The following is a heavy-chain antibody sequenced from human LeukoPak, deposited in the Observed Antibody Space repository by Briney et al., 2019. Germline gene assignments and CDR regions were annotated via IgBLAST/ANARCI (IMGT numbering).Heavy chain of an antibody. CDR2: INHSGST. D-gene: IGHD4-17*01. CDR1: GGSFSGYY. V-gene: IGHV4-34*01. J-gene: IGHJ4*02. Sequence: SETLSLTCAVYGGSFSGYYWSWIRQPPGKGLEWIGEINHSGSTNYNPSLKSRVTISVDTSKNQFSLELSSVTAADTAVYYCARGDYGGSGYWGQGTLVTVSS. CDR3: ARGDYGGSGY.